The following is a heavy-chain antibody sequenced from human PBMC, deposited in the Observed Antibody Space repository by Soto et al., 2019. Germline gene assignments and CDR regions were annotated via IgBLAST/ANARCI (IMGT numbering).Heavy chain of an antibody. D-gene: IGHD2-15*01. CDR1: GGSFSGYY. CDR2: INHSGST. CDR3: AREGYCSGGSCYSRTLDY. J-gene: IGHJ4*02. Sequence: SLTCAVYGGSFSGYYWSWIRQPPGKGLEWIGEINHSGSTNYNPSLKSRVTISVDTSKNQFSLKLSSVTAADTAVYYCAREGYCSGGSCYSRTLDYWGQGTLVTVSS. V-gene: IGHV4-34*01.